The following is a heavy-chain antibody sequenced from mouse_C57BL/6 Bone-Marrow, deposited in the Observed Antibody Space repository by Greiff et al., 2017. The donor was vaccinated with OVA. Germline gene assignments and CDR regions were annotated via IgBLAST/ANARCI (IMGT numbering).Heavy chain of an antibody. CDR3: AKKLDYYAMDY. V-gene: IGHV5-17*01. CDR2: ISSGSSTI. J-gene: IGHJ4*01. Sequence: EVQGVESGGGLVKPGGSLKLSCAASGFTFSDYGMHWVRQAPEKGLEWVAYISSGSSTIYYADTVKGRFTISRDNAKNTLFLQMTSLRSEDTAMYYCAKKLDYYAMDYWGQGTSVTVSS. CDR1: GFTFSDYG. D-gene: IGHD4-1*01.